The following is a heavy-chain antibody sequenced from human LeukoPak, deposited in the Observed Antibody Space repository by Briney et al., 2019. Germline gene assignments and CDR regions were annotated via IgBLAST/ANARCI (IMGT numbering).Heavy chain of an antibody. D-gene: IGHD5-18*01. CDR3: ARDAVDTAANDAFDI. J-gene: IGHJ3*02. CDR1: GFTFSSYA. Sequence: PGRSLRLSCAASGFTFSSYAMHWVRQAPGKGLEWVAVISYDGSNKYYADSVKGRFTISRDNSKNTLYLQMNSLRAEDTAVYYCARDAVDTAANDAFDIWGQGTMVTVSS. CDR2: ISYDGSNK. V-gene: IGHV3-30-3*01.